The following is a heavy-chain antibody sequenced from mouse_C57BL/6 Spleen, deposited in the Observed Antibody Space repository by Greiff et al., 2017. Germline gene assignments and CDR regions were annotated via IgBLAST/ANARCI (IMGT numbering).Heavy chain of an antibody. CDR1: GFNINAYY. CDR3: ARAYYSNPCAMDY. D-gene: IGHD2-5*01. J-gene: IGHJ4*01. Sequence: EVKLQESGAELVKPGASVKLSCTASGFNINAYYMHWVKQRTEQGLEWIGRIDPEDGETTSAPKFQGKATITADTSANTAYLQLSSLTSEDTAVYYCARAYYSNPCAMDYWGQGTSGTVSS. CDR2: IDPEDGET. V-gene: IGHV14-2*01.